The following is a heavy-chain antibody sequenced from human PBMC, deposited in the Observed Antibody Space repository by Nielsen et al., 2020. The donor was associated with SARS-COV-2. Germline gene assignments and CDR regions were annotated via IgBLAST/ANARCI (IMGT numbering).Heavy chain of an antibody. J-gene: IGHJ4*02. Sequence: LTCAASGFIVSSKYMNWVRQAPGKGLEWVSVFYSGGTTLYADSVKGRFIISRDNSRNTLYLQMNSLRVEDTAMYYCAREGDTYGVRNFDYWGQGIMVTVSS. CDR3: AREGDTYGVRNFDY. CDR2: FYSGGTT. CDR1: GFIVSSKY. D-gene: IGHD5-18*01. V-gene: IGHV3-53*01.